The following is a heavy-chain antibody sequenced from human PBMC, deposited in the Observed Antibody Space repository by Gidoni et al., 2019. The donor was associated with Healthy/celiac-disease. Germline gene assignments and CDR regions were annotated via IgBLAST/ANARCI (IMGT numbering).Heavy chain of an antibody. Sequence: QVQLVESGGGVVQPGRSLRLSCAASGFTFSSYGMHWVRQAPGKGLEWVAVIWYDGSNKYYADSVKGRFTISRDNSKNTLYLQMNSLRAEDTAVYYCARDWEVDTAMVKYYYYYGMDVWGQGTTVTVSS. D-gene: IGHD5-18*01. J-gene: IGHJ6*02. CDR2: IWYDGSNK. V-gene: IGHV3-33*01. CDR1: GFTFSSYG. CDR3: ARDWEVDTAMVKYYYYYGMDV.